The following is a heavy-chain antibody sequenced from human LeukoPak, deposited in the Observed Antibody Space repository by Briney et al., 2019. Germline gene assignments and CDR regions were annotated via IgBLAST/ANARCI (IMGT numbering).Heavy chain of an antibody. V-gene: IGHV4-34*01. D-gene: IGHD2-2*01. J-gene: IGHJ4*02. CDR3: SRVVVPAAPTGPFDY. CDR1: GGSFSGYY. CDR2: INHSGST. Sequence: SETLSLTCAVYGGSFSGYYWSWIRQPPGKGLEWLGEINHSGSTNYNPSLKSRVTISVDTSKNQFSLKLSSVTAADTAVYYCSRVVVPAAPTGPFDYWGQGTLVGDCS.